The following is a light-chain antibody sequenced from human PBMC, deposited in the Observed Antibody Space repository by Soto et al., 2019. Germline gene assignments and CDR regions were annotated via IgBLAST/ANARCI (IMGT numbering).Light chain of an antibody. Sequence: ELVMTQSPATLSVSPGDRATLSCRASQSVSSDLAWYQKRPGQAPRLLIYGASTRATGLPARFSGSGSGTEFTLTISSLQSEDFAIYYCQQYNNWPMYTFGQGTKLEIK. J-gene: IGKJ2*01. CDR1: QSVSSD. V-gene: IGKV3-15*01. CDR2: GAS. CDR3: QQYNNWPMYT.